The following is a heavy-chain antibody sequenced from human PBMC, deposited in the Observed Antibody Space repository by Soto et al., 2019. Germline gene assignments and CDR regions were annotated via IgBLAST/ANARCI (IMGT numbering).Heavy chain of an antibody. CDR3: ARDGCSGSNCLNWFDP. CDR2: ISSGSTTK. D-gene: IGHD2-15*01. V-gene: IGHV3-48*01. Sequence: EVQLVESGGGLVQPGGSLRLSCAASGFTFSSYSMNWVRQAPGKGLEWVSYISSGSTTKYYADSVKGRFTISRDNAKNSLYLQMNSLRAEDTAVYYCARDGCSGSNCLNWFDPWGQGTLVTVSS. J-gene: IGHJ5*02. CDR1: GFTFSSYS.